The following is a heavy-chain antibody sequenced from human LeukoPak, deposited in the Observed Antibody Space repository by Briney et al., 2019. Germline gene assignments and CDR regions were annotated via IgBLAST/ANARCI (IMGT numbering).Heavy chain of an antibody. D-gene: IGHD6-19*01. V-gene: IGHV4-34*01. J-gene: IGHJ4*02. CDR3: ASADSSGWDFDY. CDR2: INHSGST. CDR1: GGSFSGYY. Sequence: SETLSLTCAVYGGSFSGYYWSWIRQPPGKGLEWIGEINHSGSTNYNPSLKSRVTISVDTSKNQFSLKLSSVTAADTAVYYCASADSSGWDFDYWGQGTLVTVSS.